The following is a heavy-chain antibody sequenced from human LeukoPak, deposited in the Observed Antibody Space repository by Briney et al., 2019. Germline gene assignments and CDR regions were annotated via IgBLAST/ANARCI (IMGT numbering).Heavy chain of an antibody. D-gene: IGHD1-7*01. CDR1: GGSISSGSYY. CDR3: ARGPVGGTTYNDGDAFDI. V-gene: IGHV4-61*02. J-gene: IGHJ3*02. CDR2: IYTSGST. Sequence: SQTLSLTCTVSGGSISSGSYYWRWIRQPAGKGLEWIGRIYTSGSTNYNPSLKSRVTISVDTSKNQFSLKLSSVTAADTAVYYCARGPVGGTTYNDGDAFDIWGQGTMVTVSS.